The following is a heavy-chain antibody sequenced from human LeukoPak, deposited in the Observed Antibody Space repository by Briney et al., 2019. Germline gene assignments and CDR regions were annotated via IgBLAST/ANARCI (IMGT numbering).Heavy chain of an antibody. V-gene: IGHV3-49*03. CDR2: IRSKVYGGTT. CDR1: GFTFADYS. J-gene: IGHJ5*02. Sequence: GGSLRLSCTGSGFTFADYSMSWFRQAPGKGLEWVALIRSKVYGGTTEHATSVEARFSISRDDSKNTVYLQMNSLKIEDTAVYYCTSHAAFDPWGQGTLVTVSS. CDR3: TSHAAFDP.